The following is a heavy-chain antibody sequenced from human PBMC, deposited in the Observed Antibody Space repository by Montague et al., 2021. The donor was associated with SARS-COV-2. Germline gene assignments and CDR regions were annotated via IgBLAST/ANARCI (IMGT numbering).Heavy chain of an antibody. J-gene: IGHJ6*02. V-gene: IGHV4-4*02. CDR2: IFHSGTI. Sequence: SKTLSLTCRVSGDSISTSTWWTWVRQTPGKGLEWIGEIFHSGTIXYNPSLKSRVSISVDKSNNQFSLRLSSLIAADTAVYYCATLSRRTAAGTRDYFGLDVWGQGTTVVVSS. CDR1: GDSISTSTW. D-gene: IGHD6-13*01. CDR3: ATLSRRTAAGTRDYFGLDV.